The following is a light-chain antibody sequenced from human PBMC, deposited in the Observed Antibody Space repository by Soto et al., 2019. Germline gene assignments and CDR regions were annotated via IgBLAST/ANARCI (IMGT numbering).Light chain of an antibody. V-gene: IGKV1-39*01. Sequence: DIQLTQSPSSLSASVGDRVTITCRASQSIRNYLNWYQQKPGKAPELLIYAASGLQSGVPSRFSGSGSRTDFTLTISSLQPEDFATYYCQQTYSTPYTFGQGTKLEIK. J-gene: IGKJ2*01. CDR1: QSIRNY. CDR3: QQTYSTPYT. CDR2: AAS.